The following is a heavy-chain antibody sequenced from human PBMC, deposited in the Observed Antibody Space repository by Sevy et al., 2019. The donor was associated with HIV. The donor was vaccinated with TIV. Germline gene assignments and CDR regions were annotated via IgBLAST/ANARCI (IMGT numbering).Heavy chain of an antibody. CDR2: ISGNSAAI. V-gene: IGHV3-48*02. CDR1: GFTFSRYS. Sequence: RGSLRLSCAASGFTFSRYSMNWVRQAPGKGLEWISYISGNSAAIYYADSVKGRFTVSRDNDNDALYLQLNSLRYDDTALYYCARGPDCGGDCDIGFYYPLDVWGQGTTVTVSS. J-gene: IGHJ6*02. CDR3: ARGPDCGGDCDIGFYYPLDV. D-gene: IGHD2-21*02.